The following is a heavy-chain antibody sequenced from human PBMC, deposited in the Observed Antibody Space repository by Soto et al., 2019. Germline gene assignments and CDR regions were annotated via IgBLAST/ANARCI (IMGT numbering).Heavy chain of an antibody. CDR1: GGSISSGGYY. CDR2: IYYSGST. V-gene: IGHV4-31*03. Sequence: QVQLQESGPGLVKPSQTLSLTCTVSGGSISSGGYYWSWVRQHPGKGLEWIGYIYYSGSTYYNPSLKSRVTISVDTSKNQFSLKLSSVTAADTAVYYCARALGYLYGDYVQASHFDYWGQGTLVTVSS. J-gene: IGHJ4*02. D-gene: IGHD4-17*01. CDR3: ARALGYLYGDYVQASHFDY.